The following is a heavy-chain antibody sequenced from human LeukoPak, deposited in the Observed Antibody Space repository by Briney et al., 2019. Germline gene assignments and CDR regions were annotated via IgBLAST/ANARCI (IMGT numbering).Heavy chain of an antibody. V-gene: IGHV4-59*08. D-gene: IGHD3-3*01. CDR1: GGSISSYY. J-gene: IGHJ5*02. Sequence: SETLSLTCTVSGGSISSYYWSWIRRPPGKGLEWIGYIYYSGSTYYNPSLKSRVTISVDTSKNQFSLKLSSVTAADTAVYYCARYREELRFLEQYNWFDPWGQGTLVTVSS. CDR2: IYYSGST. CDR3: ARYREELRFLEQYNWFDP.